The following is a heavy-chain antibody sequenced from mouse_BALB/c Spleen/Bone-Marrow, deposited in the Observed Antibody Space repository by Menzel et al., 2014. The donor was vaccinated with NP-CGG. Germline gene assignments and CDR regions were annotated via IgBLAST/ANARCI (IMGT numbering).Heavy chain of an antibody. CDR3: ARDISGYVRAMDY. CDR1: GYTFTDYA. V-gene: IGHV1-67*01. CDR2: ISTYSGNT. D-gene: IGHD3-2*01. Sequence: VQLQQSGPELVSPGVSVKISCKASGYTFTDYAIHWVKQSHSKRLEWIGIISTYSGNTNYNQKFKGKATMTVDKSSSTAYMELARLTSEDSAIYYCARDISGYVRAMDYWGQGTSVTVSS. J-gene: IGHJ4*01.